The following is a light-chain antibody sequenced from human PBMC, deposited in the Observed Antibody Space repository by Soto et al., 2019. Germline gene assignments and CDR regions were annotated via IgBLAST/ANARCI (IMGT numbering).Light chain of an antibody. J-gene: IGLJ2*01. V-gene: IGLV1-44*01. CDR1: SSNIGSNT. Sequence: QSALTQPPSASGTPGQRVTISCSGSSSNIGSNTVNWYQQLPGTSPKLLIYSNDQRHSGVPDRFSGSKSGTSASLAISGLQYEDEADYYCATWNDSLNVVVFGGGTKLTVL. CDR3: ATWNDSLNVVV. CDR2: SND.